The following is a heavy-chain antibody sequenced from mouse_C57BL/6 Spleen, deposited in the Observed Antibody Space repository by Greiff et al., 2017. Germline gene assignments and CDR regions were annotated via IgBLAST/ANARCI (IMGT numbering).Heavy chain of an antibody. Sequence: VQLQQSGGGLVKPGGSLKLSCAASGFTFSSYAMSWVRQTPEKRLEWVATISDGGSYTYYPDNVKGQFTISRDNAKNNLYLQMSHLKSEDTAMYYCARDRKFDYWGQGTTLTVSS. V-gene: IGHV5-4*01. CDR1: GFTFSSYA. CDR3: ARDRKFDY. J-gene: IGHJ2*01. CDR2: ISDGGSYT.